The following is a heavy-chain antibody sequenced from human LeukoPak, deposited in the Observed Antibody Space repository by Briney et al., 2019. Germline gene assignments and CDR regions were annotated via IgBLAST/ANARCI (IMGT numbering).Heavy chain of an antibody. CDR2: IYTSGST. CDR3: ARGGQDIVVVPAATGSNYYYYYYMDV. CDR1: GGSISSGSYY. D-gene: IGHD2-2*01. Sequence: SETLSLTCTVSGGSISSGSYYWSWIRQPAGKGLEWIGRIYTSGSTNYNPSLKSRVTISVDTSKNHFSLKLTSVTAADTAVYYCARGGQDIVVVPAATGSNYYYYYYMDVWGKGTTVTVSS. J-gene: IGHJ6*03. V-gene: IGHV4-61*02.